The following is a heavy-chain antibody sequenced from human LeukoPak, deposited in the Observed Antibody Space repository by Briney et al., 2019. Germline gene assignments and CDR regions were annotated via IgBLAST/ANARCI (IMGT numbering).Heavy chain of an antibody. D-gene: IGHD5-24*01. V-gene: IGHV4-59*01. CDR2: IHSSGST. CDR3: ARDSEWRWLDFDL. J-gene: IGHJ2*01. Sequence: PSETLSLTCTVSGGSISNYYWSWIRQPPGKGLEWIGCIHSSGSTNYNPSLKSRVTISVDTSKNQFSLKLSSVTAADTAVYHCARDSEWRWLDFDLWGRGTLVTVSS. CDR1: GGSISNYY.